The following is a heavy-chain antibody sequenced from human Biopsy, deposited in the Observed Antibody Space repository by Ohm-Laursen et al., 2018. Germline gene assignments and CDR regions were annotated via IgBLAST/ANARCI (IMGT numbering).Heavy chain of an antibody. CDR2: IHGDFGI. Sequence: GQTLSLTCAASEFTVSSNYMAWVRQALGKGLEWVSIIHGDFGIYYADSVKGRFTISSDTSKNTLYLQMNSLRAEETAVYFCAGGEDYLHHWGQGTLVTVSA. V-gene: IGHV3-66*01. J-gene: IGHJ1*01. CDR3: AGGEDYLHH. CDR1: EFTVSSNY.